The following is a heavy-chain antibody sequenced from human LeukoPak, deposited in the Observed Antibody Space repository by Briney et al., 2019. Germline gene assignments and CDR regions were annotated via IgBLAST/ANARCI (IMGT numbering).Heavy chain of an antibody. J-gene: IGHJ5*02. CDR1: GYTFTSYY. V-gene: IGHV1-46*01. CDR2: INPSGGST. D-gene: IGHD6-25*01. Sequence: ASVKVSCKASGYTFTSYYMHWVRQAPGQGLEWMGIINPSGGSTNYAQKLQGRVTMTTDTSTSTAYMELRSLRSDDTAVYCCARGAAATKSTWFDPWGQGTLVTVSS. CDR3: ARGAAATKSTWFDP.